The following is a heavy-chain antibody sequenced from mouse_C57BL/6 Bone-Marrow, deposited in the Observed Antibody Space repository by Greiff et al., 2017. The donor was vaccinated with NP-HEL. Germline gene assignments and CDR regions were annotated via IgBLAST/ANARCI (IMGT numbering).Heavy chain of an antibody. CDR2: IHPNSGST. V-gene: IGHV1-64*01. CDR1: GYTFTSYW. Sequence: VQLQESGAELVKPGASVKLSCKASGYTFTSYWMHWVKQRPGQGLEWIGMIHPNSGSTNYNEKFKSKATLTVDKSSSTAYMQLSSLTSEDSAVYYCATLWPFDYWGQGTTLTVSS. D-gene: IGHD1-1*02. CDR3: ATLWPFDY. J-gene: IGHJ2*01.